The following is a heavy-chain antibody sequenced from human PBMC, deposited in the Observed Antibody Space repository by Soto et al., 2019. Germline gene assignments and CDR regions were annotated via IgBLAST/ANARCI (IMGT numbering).Heavy chain of an antibody. CDR2: ISYDGSNK. D-gene: IGHD1-1*01. CDR1: GFTFSSYA. V-gene: IGHV3-30-3*01. CDR3: ARPLWRDDDNWGYFDL. Sequence: QVQLVESGGGVVQPGRSLRLSCAASGFTFSSYAMHWVRQAPGKGLEWVAVISYDGSNKYYADSVKGRFTISRDNSKNXVYLHMNSLRTEDTAVYYCARPLWRDDDNWGYFDLWGRGTLVTVSS. J-gene: IGHJ2*01.